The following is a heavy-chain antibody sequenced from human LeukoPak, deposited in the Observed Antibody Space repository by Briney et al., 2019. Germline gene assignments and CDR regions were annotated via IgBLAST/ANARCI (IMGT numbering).Heavy chain of an antibody. CDR2: IYYSGST. J-gene: IGHJ4*02. CDR3: ASNVYCGGDCPFDY. Sequence: PSETLSLTCTVSGGSISSSSYYWGWIRQPPGKGLEWIGSIYYSGSTYYNPSLKSRVTISVDTSKNQFSLKLSSVTAADTAVYYCASNVYCGGDCPFDYWGQGTLVTVSS. D-gene: IGHD2-21*02. CDR1: GGSISSSSYY. V-gene: IGHV4-39*01.